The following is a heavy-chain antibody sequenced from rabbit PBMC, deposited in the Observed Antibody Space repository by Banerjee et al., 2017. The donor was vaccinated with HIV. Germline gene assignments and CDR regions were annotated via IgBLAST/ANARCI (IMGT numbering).Heavy chain of an antibody. J-gene: IGHJ4*01. V-gene: IGHV1S40*01. D-gene: IGHD2-1*01. CDR2: IGAGSSGGS. CDR1: GIDFSGYYY. Sequence: QSLEESGGDLVKPGASLTLTCTASGIDFSGYYYIGWVRQAPGKGLEWIACIGAGSSGGSDYASRAKGRFTISKTSSTTVTLQMTSLTAADTATYFCAKRNRYDEYGDYPLFNLWGQGTLVTVS. CDR3: AKRNRYDEYGDYPLFNL.